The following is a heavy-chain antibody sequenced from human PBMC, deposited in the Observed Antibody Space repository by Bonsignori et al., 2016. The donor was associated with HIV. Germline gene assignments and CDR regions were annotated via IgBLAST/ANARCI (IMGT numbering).Heavy chain of an antibody. D-gene: IGHD5-18*01. J-gene: IGHJ3*02. CDR3: ARDHVDTANDAFDI. Sequence: WIRQPPGKGLEWIGRIYTSGSTNYNPSLKSRVTMSVDTSKNQFSLNLSSVTAADTAVYYCARDHVDTANDAFDIWGQGTMVTVSS. CDR2: IYTSGST. V-gene: IGHV4-4*07.